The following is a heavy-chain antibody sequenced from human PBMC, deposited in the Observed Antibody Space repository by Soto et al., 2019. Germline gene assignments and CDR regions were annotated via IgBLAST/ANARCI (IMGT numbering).Heavy chain of an antibody. CDR1: GFTFSSSS. CDR3: ARTYDCDNTDCYRAFDI. V-gene: IGHV3-30*04. CDR2: ISSDGKDH. J-gene: IGHJ3*02. D-gene: IGHD2-21*02. Sequence: GGSLRLSCAASGFTFSSSSMHWVRQAPGTGPEWLTAISSDGKDHVYADSVKGRFTISRDNFKNTVYLQMNSLRTEDAAVYYCARTYDCDNTDCYRAFDIWGQGTTVTVSS.